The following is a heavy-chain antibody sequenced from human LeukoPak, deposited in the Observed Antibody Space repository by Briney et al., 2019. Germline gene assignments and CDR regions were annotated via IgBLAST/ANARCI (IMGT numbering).Heavy chain of an antibody. V-gene: IGHV3-7*01. D-gene: IGHD1-7*01. CDR2: LKPDESEK. J-gene: IGHJ5*02. CDR1: GFTLSDYW. Sequence: GGSLRLSCAVSGFTLSDYWMTWVRQAPGKGLEWVASLKPDESEKYYVDSVKGRFTISRHNAQKSLFLQMTSLRAEDTAAYYCARGATDTTRWFDPWGQGTLVTVSS. CDR3: ARGATDTTRWFDP.